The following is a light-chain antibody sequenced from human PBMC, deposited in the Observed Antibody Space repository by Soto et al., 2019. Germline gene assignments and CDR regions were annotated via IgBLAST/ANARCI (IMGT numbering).Light chain of an antibody. V-gene: IGKV3-15*01. CDR1: QSSLVY. J-gene: IGKJ5*01. CDR3: QKYNKWPLIT. CDR2: DTS. Sequence: ESVLALSPPTLSFSPGQRATLSCSASQSSLVYLAWYQQKPGQAPRLIIYDTSTRATGIPARFSGSGSATEFTIIIRSLQYEDFAVYYCQKYNKWPLITFGQGTRVEN.